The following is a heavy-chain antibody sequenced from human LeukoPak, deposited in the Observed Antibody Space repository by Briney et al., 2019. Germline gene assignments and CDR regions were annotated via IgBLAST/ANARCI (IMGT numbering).Heavy chain of an antibody. J-gene: IGHJ5*02. V-gene: IGHV4-34*01. CDR1: GGSFSGYY. CDR3: ARHSADYGGNIWFDP. Sequence: SETLSLTCAVYGGSFSGYYWSWIRQPPGKGLEWIGEINHSGSTNYNPSLKSRVTISVDTSKNQFSLKLSSVTAADTAVYYCARHSADYGGNIWFDPWGQGTLVTVSS. D-gene: IGHD4-23*01. CDR2: INHSGST.